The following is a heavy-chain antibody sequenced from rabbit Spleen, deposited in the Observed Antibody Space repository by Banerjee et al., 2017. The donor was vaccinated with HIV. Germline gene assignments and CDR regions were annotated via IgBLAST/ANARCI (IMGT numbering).Heavy chain of an antibody. D-gene: IGHD1-1*01. CDR1: GFSFSGSYW. Sequence: QEQLEESGGDLVKPEGSLTLTCTASGFSFSGSYWIFWVRQAPGKGLEWIGCIYTGDGDTYYASWAKGRFTISKTSTTVTLQMTSLTAADTATYFCARNPSSSSGLWGPGTLVTVS. CDR2: IYTGDGDT. J-gene: IGHJ4*01. V-gene: IGHV1S45*01. CDR3: ARNPSSSSGL.